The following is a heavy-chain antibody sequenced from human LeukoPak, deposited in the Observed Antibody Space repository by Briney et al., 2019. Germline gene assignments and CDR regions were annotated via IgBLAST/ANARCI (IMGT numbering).Heavy chain of an antibody. CDR3: ARGAGVLWFGDSNWFDP. CDR2: FDPEDGET. CDR1: GYTLTELS. J-gene: IGHJ5*02. V-gene: IGHV1-24*01. Sequence: ASVNVSCKVSGYTLTELSMHWVRQAPGKGLEWMGGFDPEDGETIYAQKFQGRVTMTRNTSISTAYMELSSLRSEDTAVYYCARGAGVLWFGDSNWFDPWGQGTLVTVSS. D-gene: IGHD3-10*01.